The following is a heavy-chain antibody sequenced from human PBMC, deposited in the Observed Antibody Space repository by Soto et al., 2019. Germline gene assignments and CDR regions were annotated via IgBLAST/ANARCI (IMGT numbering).Heavy chain of an antibody. J-gene: IGHJ4*02. V-gene: IGHV3-30*03. CDR3: AAGPVVVVSLDY. CDR1: GFTFSSYG. Sequence: QVQLVESGGGVVQPGRSLRLSCAASGFTFSSYGMHWVRQAPGKGLEWVAVISYDGSNKYYADSVKGRFTISRDNSKNTLYLQMNSLRAEDTVVYYCAAGPVVVVSLDYWGQGTLVTVSS. CDR2: ISYDGSNK. D-gene: IGHD3-22*01.